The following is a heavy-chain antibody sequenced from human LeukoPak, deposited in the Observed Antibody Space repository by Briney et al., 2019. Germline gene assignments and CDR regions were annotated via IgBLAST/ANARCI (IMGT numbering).Heavy chain of an antibody. CDR1: GYTFTGYY. J-gene: IGHJ6*02. CDR2: INPNSGGT. CDR3: ARESSSWYYYYYYGMDV. V-gene: IGHV1-2*04. D-gene: IGHD6-13*01. Sequence: ASVKVSCKASGYTFTGYYMHWVRQAPGQGLEWMGWINPNSGGTNYAQKFQGWVTMTRDTSISTAYMELSRLRSDDTAVYYCARESSSWYYYYYYGMDVWGQGTTVTVSS.